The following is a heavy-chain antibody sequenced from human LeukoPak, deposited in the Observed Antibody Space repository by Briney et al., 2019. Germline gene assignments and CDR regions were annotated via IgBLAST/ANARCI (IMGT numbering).Heavy chain of an antibody. Sequence: GGSLRLSCAASGFTFTSNAMSWVRQAPGKGLEWVSAISGSGGSTYYADFVKGRFTISRDNSKNTLYLQMNSLRAEDTAVYYCAKDGLANIAAAGYFQHWGQGTLVTVSS. CDR3: AKDGLANIAAAGYFQH. CDR1: GFTFTSNA. J-gene: IGHJ1*01. CDR2: ISGSGGST. V-gene: IGHV3-23*01. D-gene: IGHD6-13*01.